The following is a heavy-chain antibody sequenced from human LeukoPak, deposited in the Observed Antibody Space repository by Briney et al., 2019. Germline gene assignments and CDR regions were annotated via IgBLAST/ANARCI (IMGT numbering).Heavy chain of an antibody. D-gene: IGHD3-22*01. CDR2: IYNSENT. CDR1: GGSISSYY. J-gene: IGHJ4*02. CDR3: ASSGYSHDDY. V-gene: IGHV4-4*07. Sequence: SETLSLTCTVSGGSISSYYWSWIRQPAGKGLEWIGRIYNSENTNYNPSLKSRVTMSVDTSKNQFSLKLSSVTAADTAVYYCASSGYSHDDYWGQGTLVTVSS.